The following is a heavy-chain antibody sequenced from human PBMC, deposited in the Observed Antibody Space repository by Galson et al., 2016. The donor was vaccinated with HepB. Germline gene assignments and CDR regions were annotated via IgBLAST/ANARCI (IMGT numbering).Heavy chain of an antibody. D-gene: IGHD6-13*01. CDR2: IYHSGDT. CDR1: GDSIGSDTNW. CDR3: VRLGTAAAVANRRGSVY. V-gene: IGHV4-4*02. Sequence: ETLSPTCAVSGDSIGSDTNWLSWVRQPPGKGLEWIGEIYHSGDTNSNPSLKSRVTMSADMSRNQFFLSLTSVTAADTAIYYCVRLGTAAAVANRRGSVYWSQGTRVTVSS. J-gene: IGHJ4*02.